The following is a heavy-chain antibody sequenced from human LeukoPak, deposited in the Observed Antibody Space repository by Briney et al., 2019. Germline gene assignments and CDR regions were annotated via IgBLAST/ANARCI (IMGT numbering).Heavy chain of an antibody. Sequence: TSQTLSLTCTVSGGSISSGGYYWSWIRQHPGKGLEWIGYIYYSGSTYYNPSLKSRVTISVDTSKNQFSLKLSSVTAADTAVYSCARGGEYRGSYGGDYWGQGTLVTVSS. V-gene: IGHV4-31*03. CDR1: GGSISSGGYY. CDR2: IYYSGST. D-gene: IGHD1-26*01. CDR3: ARGGEYRGSYGGDY. J-gene: IGHJ4*02.